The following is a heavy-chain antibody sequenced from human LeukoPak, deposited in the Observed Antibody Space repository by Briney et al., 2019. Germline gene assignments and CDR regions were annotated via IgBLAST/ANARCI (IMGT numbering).Heavy chain of an antibody. V-gene: IGHV3-48*03. CDR3: AREGNYYGSGSYYRHAFDI. CDR1: GFTFSSYE. CDR2: ISSSGSTI. J-gene: IGHJ3*02. Sequence: PGGSLRLSCAASGFTFSSYEMNWVRQAPGKGLEWVSYISSSGSTIYYADSVKGRFTISRDNAKNSLYLQMNSLRAEDTAVYYCAREGNYYGSGSYYRHAFDIWGQGTMVTVSS. D-gene: IGHD3-10*01.